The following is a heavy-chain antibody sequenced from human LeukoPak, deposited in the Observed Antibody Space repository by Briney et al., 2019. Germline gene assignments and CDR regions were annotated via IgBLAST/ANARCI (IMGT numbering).Heavy chain of an antibody. CDR1: GFMFTSYW. Sequence: GGSLRLSCAASGFMFTSYWMSWVRQAPGKGLEWVANINQDGSAKYYVDSVKGRFTISRDNAKNSLYLQMNSLRAEDTATYYCARGPYASGSYYKGEYYYYMDVWGKGTTVTISS. D-gene: IGHD3-10*01. CDR2: INQDGSAK. CDR3: ARGPYASGSYYKGEYYYYMDV. J-gene: IGHJ6*03. V-gene: IGHV3-7*01.